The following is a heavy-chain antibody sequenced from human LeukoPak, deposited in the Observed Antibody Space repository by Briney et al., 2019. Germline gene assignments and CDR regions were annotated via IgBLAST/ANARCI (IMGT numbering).Heavy chain of an antibody. CDR1: GFTFSSYG. CDR2: IWYDGSSK. J-gene: IGHJ4*02. Sequence: GGSLRLSCAASGFTFSSYGMHWVRQAPGKGLEWVAVIWYDGSSKYYADSVEGRFTISRDNSKNTLYLQMNTLRAEDTAVYYCARPEGYSSSWYLDYWGQGTLVTVSS. D-gene: IGHD6-13*01. CDR3: ARPEGYSSSWYLDY. V-gene: IGHV3-33*01.